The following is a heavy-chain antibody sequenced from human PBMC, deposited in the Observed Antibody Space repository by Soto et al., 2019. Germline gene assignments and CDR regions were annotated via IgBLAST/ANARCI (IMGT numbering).Heavy chain of an antibody. D-gene: IGHD3-22*01. CDR1: GFTVSSNY. J-gene: IGHJ4*02. CDR3: AVSGYYYEYYFDY. V-gene: IGHV3-53*01. Sequence: PGGSLRLSCAASGFTVSSNYMSWVRQAPGKGLEWVSVIYSGGSTYYADSVKGRFTISRDNSKNTLYLQMNSLRAEDTAVYYCAVSGYYYEYYFDYWGQGTPLTVSS. CDR2: IYSGGST.